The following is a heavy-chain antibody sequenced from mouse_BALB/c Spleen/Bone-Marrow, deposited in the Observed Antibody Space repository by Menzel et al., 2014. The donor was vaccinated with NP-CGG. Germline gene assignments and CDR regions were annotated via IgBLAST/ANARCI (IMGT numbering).Heavy chain of an antibody. V-gene: IGHV5-9-3*01. CDR3: ARKSYYDYDGRPWFAY. Sequence: EVHLVESGGGLVKPGGSLKLSCAASGFTFSSYAMSWVRQTPEKRLEWVATISSGGSYTYYPDSVKGRFTISRDNAKNTLYLQMNSLRSEDTAMYYCARKSYYDYDGRPWFAYWGQGTLVTVSA. D-gene: IGHD2-4*01. CDR2: ISSGGSYT. CDR1: GFTFSSYA. J-gene: IGHJ3*01.